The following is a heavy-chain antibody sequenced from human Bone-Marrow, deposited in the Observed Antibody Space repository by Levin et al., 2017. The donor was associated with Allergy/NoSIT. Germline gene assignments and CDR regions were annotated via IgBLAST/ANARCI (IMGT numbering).Heavy chain of an antibody. CDR1: GASISSNTYH. D-gene: IGHD3-10*01. CDR2: ISNSGIT. J-gene: IGHJ5*02. CDR3: ARRVDVSGNYPQDNWFDP. Sequence: SETLSLTCAVSGASISSNTYHWGWIRQPPGTGLEWIGLISNSGITHYNPSLQSRVIMSVDTSKNQFSMKLDSVTAADTAVYYCARRVDVSGNYPQDNWFDPWGQGTLVTVSS. V-gene: IGHV4-39*01.